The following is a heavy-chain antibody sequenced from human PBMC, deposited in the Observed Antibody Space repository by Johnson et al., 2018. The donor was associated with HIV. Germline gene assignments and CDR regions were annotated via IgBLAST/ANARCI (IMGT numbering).Heavy chain of an antibody. CDR3: AKDFGPVGVRGGFDI. Sequence: QVQLVESGGGVVQPGRSLRLSCAASGFTFSSYGMHWVRQAPGKGLEWVAVIWYDGSNKYYADSVKGRFTISRDNSKNTLYLQMHSLRAEDTAVYYCAKDFGPVGVRGGFDIGGQGTRVTVSS. V-gene: IGHV3-33*06. CDR2: IWYDGSNK. J-gene: IGHJ3*02. CDR1: GFTFSSYG. D-gene: IGHD3-10*01.